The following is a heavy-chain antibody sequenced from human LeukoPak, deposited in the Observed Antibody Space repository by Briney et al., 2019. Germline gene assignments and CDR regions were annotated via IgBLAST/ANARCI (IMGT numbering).Heavy chain of an antibody. V-gene: IGHV3-23*01. CDR1: GFTLSTYA. CDR3: AKHGDNVWGSFRFGFDS. J-gene: IGHJ4*02. Sequence: GGSLRLSCAASGFTLSTYAMSWVRQAPGKGLEWVSLIIGSGGSIHYADSVRGRFTISRDNFKNTAFLQLSSLRPEDTAVYYCAKHGDNVWGSFRFGFDSWGQGTLVTVSS. CDR2: IIGSGGSI. D-gene: IGHD3-16*02.